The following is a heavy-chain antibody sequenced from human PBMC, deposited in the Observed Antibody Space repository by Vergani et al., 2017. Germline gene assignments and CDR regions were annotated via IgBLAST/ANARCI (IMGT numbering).Heavy chain of an antibody. CDR2: IYYSGST. D-gene: IGHD2-21*02. CDR3: ARNPYCGGDCYSDAFDI. CDR1: GGSISSYY. Sequence: QVQLQESGPGLVKPSETLSLTCTVSGGSISSYYWSWIRPPPGKGLEWIGNIYYSGSTNYNPSLKSRVTISVDTSKNQFSLKLSSVTAADTAVYYCARNPYCGGDCYSDAFDIWGQGTMVTVSS. J-gene: IGHJ3*02. V-gene: IGHV4-59*01.